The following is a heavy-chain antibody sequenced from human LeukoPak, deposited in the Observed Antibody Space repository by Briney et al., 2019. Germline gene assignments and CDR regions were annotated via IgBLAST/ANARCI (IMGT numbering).Heavy chain of an antibody. CDR1: GFTFSSYA. J-gene: IGHJ4*02. D-gene: IGHD4-23*01. V-gene: IGHV3-64D*06. CDR3: VKDQDYGGNSVGVY. CDR2: ISSNGGST. Sequence: GGSLRLSCSASGFTFSSYAMHWVRQAPGKGLEYVSAISSNGGSTYYADSVKGRFTISRDNSKNTLYLQMSSLRAEVTAVYYCVKDQDYGGNSVGVYWGQGTLVTVSS.